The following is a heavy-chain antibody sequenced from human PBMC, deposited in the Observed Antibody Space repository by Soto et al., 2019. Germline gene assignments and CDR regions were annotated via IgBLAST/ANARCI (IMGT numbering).Heavy chain of an antibody. CDR2: ISSSSTTI. Sequence: GGSLRLSCAASGFTFSSYNMNWVRQAPGKGLEWISYISSSSTTIYYADSVRGRFTISRDNAKNSLYLQMNSLRAEDTAVYYCARALVFPGWFDPWGQGTLVTVSS. CDR1: GFTFSSYN. CDR3: ARALVFPGWFDP. J-gene: IGHJ5*02. D-gene: IGHD3-10*01. V-gene: IGHV3-48*01.